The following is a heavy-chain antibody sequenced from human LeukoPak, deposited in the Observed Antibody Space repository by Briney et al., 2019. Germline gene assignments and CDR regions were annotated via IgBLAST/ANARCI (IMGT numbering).Heavy chain of an antibody. Sequence: GGSLRLSCAASGFTFDDYAMHWVRQAPGKGLVWVSRIKSDGSSTSYADSVKCRFTITRDNAKTTLYLQMNSLRAEDTDVYYCARVGARLGAFDIWGQGTMVTVSS. J-gene: IGHJ3*02. CDR1: GFTFDDYA. CDR2: IKSDGSST. CDR3: ARVGARLGAFDI. D-gene: IGHD6-25*01. V-gene: IGHV3-74*01.